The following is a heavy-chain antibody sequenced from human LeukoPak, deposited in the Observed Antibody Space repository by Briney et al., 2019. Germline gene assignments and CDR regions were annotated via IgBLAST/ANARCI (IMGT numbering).Heavy chain of an antibody. V-gene: IGHV1-69*05. J-gene: IGHJ5*02. D-gene: IGHD6-19*01. CDR3: ARAEFIAVAGHGWFDP. CDR1: GGTFSSYA. CDR2: IIPIFGTA. Sequence: SVKVSCKASGGTFSSYAISLVRQAPGQGLEWMGGIIPIFGTANYAQKFQGRVTITTDESTSTAYMELNSLRSEDTAVYYCARAEFIAVAGHGWFDPWGQGTLVTVSS.